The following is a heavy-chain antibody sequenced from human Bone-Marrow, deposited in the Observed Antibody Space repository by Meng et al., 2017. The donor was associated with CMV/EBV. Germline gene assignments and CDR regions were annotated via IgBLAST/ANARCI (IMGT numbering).Heavy chain of an antibody. CDR2: INPNSGGT. J-gene: IGHJ4*02. CDR3: ARNILAEWLLGY. CDR1: GYTFTGYY. V-gene: IGHV1-2*02. Sequence: ASVKVSCKASGYTFTGYYMHWVRQAPGQGLEWMGWINPNSGGTNYAQKFQGRVTMTRDTSISTDYMELSRLRSDDTAVYYCARNILAEWLLGYWGQGTLVTVSS. D-gene: IGHD3-3*01.